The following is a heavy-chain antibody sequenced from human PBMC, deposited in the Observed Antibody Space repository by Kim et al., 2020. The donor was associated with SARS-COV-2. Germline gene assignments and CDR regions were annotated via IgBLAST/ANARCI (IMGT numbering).Heavy chain of an antibody. CDR1: GGSISSYY. J-gene: IGHJ6*02. CDR3: ARGGADYYYYGMDV. V-gene: IGHV4-59*13. CDR2: IYYSGST. Sequence: SETLSLTCTVSGGSISSYYWSWIRQPPGKGLEWIGYIYYSGSTNYNPSLKSRVTISVDTSKNQFSLKLSSLTAADTAVYYCARGGADYYYYGMDVWGQGTTVTVSS.